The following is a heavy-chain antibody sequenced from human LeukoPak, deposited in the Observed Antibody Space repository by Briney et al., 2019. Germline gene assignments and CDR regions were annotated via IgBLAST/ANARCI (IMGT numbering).Heavy chain of an antibody. J-gene: IGHJ4*02. CDR2: ITGSGSST. V-gene: IGHV3-23*01. CDR1: GFTFSSYA. Sequence: GGSLRLSCAVSGFTFSSYAMSWVRQAPGKGLEWVSAITGSGSSTYCADSVKGRFTISRDNSKNTLYLQMNSLRADDTAVYYCAKGGDFIGRHYSDYWGQGTLVTVSS. CDR3: AKGGDFIGRHYSDY. D-gene: IGHD2-21*01.